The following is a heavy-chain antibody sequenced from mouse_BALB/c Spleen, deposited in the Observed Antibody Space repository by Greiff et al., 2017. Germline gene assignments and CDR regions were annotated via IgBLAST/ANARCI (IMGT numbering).Heavy chain of an antibody. V-gene: IGHV1-12*01. D-gene: IGHD3-1*01. J-gene: IGHJ3*01. CDR2: IYPGNGDT. Sequence: LQQSGAELVKPGASVKMSCKASGYTFTSYNMHWVKQTPGQGLEWIGAIYPGNGDTSYNQKFKGKATLTADKSSSTAYMQLSSLTSEDTAVYFCAREAARAGGFAYWGQGTLVTVSA. CDR1: GYTFTSYN. CDR3: AREAARAGGFAY.